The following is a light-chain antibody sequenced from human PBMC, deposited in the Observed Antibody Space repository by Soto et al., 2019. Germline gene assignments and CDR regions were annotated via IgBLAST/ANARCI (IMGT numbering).Light chain of an antibody. CDR1: QDIINH. CDR3: QNYHLALGT. J-gene: IGKJ5*01. Sequence: DIQMTQSPSSLSASVGDTVTITCRASQDIINHLAWYQQRPGKVPNLLIYGASTLHSGVPSRFRGSGSGTHFTLTIXSLXXXXVATYYCQNYHLALGTFGQGTRLEIK. CDR2: GAS. V-gene: IGKV1-27*01.